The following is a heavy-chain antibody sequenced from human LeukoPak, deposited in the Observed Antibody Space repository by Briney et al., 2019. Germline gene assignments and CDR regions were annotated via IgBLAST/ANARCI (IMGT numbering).Heavy chain of an antibody. J-gene: IGHJ3*02. CDR1: GFTFSSYS. Sequence: GGSQRLSCAASGFTFSSYSMNRVRQAPGKGLEWVSSISSSSSYIYYADSVKGRFTISRDNAKNSLYLQMNSLRAEDTAVYYCARAPRPPNTYYYDSEGDGDAFDIWGQGTMVTVSS. CDR2: ISSSSSYI. V-gene: IGHV3-21*01. CDR3: ARAPRPPNTYYYDSEGDGDAFDI. D-gene: IGHD3-22*01.